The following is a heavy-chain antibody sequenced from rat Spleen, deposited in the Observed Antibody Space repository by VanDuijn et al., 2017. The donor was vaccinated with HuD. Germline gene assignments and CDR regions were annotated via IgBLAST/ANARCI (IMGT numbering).Heavy chain of an antibody. D-gene: IGHD1-10*01. Sequence: EVQLVESDGGLVQPGRSLKLSCAASGLSFSNYDMAWVRQAPTKCLEWVASISYDGTATYYRDSVKGRFTISRDNTKSTLYLQMNSLRSEDTATYFCTRGGNYDFDYWGQGVMVTVSS. CDR2: ISYDGTAT. CDR1: GLSFSNYD. CDR3: TRGGNYDFDY. V-gene: IGHV5-29*01. J-gene: IGHJ2*01.